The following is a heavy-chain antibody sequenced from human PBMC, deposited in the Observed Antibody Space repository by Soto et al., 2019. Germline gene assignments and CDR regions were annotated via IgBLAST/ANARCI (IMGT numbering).Heavy chain of an antibody. Sequence: PGGSLRLSCAASGFSFSSYSMSWVRQAPGKGLEWLSSISSSTSTIYYADSVKGRFTISRDNAKNSLYLQMNSLRDEDTAVDYCARDGYCISTSCYSLPDVWGQGT. V-gene: IGHV3-48*02. J-gene: IGHJ6*02. CDR2: ISSSTSTI. CDR1: GFSFSSYS. CDR3: ARDGYCISTSCYSLPDV. D-gene: IGHD2-2*03.